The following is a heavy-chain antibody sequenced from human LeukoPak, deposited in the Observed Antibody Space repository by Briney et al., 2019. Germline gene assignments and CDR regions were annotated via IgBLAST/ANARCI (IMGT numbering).Heavy chain of an antibody. CDR2: TYYKSKWYN. CDR3: ARGVPTVVTPFFVYYYYYYMDV. V-gene: IGHV6-1*01. D-gene: IGHD4-23*01. J-gene: IGHJ6*03. CDR1: GDSVSSNSAA. Sequence: SQTLSLTCAISGDSVSSNSAAWHWIRQSPSRGLEWLGRTYYKSKWYNDYAVSVKSRITINPDTSENQFSLHLNSVTPDDTAVYYCARGVPTVVTPFFVYYYYYYMDVWGKGTTVTVSS.